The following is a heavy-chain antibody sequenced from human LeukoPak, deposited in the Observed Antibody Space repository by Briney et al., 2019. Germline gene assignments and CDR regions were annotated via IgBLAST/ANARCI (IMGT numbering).Heavy chain of an antibody. CDR1: GFTFSSYA. D-gene: IGHD6-13*01. CDR3: ARDESDSSSWYGSYYGMDV. V-gene: IGHV3-23*01. J-gene: IGHJ6*02. CDR2: ISGSGGST. Sequence: GGSLRLSCAASGFTFSSYAMSWVRQAPGKGLEWVSAISGSGGSTYYADSVKGRFTISRDNSKNTLYLQMNSLRAEDTAVYYCARDESDSSSWYGSYYGMDVWGQGTTVTVSS.